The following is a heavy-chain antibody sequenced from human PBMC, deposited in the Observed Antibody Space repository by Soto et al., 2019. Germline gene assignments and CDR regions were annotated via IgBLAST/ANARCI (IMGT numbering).Heavy chain of an antibody. V-gene: IGHV3-74*01. CDR1: GFTFSSYW. CDR3: ASDLSGRADV. Sequence: PVGSLRLSCAASGFTFSSYWMHWVRQAPGKGLVWVSRMNEDGGTTDYADSVKGRFTISRDNAKNMLYLQMNSLRVEDTAVYYCASDLSGRADVWGQGTTVTVSS. CDR2: MNEDGGTT. D-gene: IGHD3-10*01. J-gene: IGHJ6*02.